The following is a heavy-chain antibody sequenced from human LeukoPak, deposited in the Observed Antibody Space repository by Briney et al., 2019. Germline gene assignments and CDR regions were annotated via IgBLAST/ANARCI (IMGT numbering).Heavy chain of an antibody. V-gene: IGHV1-8*01. CDR3: ARGATYGSGSEFDY. J-gene: IGHJ4*02. CDR1: GYTFTSYD. CDR2: MNPNSGNT. D-gene: IGHD3-10*01. Sequence: ASVEVSCKVSGYTFTSYDINWVRQATGQGLEWMGWMNPNSGNTGYAQKFQGRVTMTRNTSISTAYMELSSLRSEDTAVYYCARGATYGSGSEFDYWGQGTLVTVSS.